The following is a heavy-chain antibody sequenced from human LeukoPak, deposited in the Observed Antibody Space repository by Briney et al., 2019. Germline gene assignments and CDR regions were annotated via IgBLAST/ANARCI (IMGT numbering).Heavy chain of an antibody. Sequence: ASVKVSCKASGYTFTNHGISWVRQAPGQGLEWMGWISCYNGDTMYAQNVQGRVTMTTDTSTRTAYMELRSLRSDDTAIYYCARDPSNSSGYHAHFDSWGQGTLVTVSS. V-gene: IGHV1-18*01. D-gene: IGHD3-22*01. J-gene: IGHJ4*02. CDR2: ISCYNGDT. CDR3: ARDPSNSSGYHAHFDS. CDR1: GYTFTNHG.